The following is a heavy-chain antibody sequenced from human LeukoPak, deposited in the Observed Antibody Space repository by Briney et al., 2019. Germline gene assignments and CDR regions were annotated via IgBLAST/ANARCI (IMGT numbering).Heavy chain of an antibody. CDR3: ARLPIMVREIAHDAFDI. CDR1: GGSISSSSYY. D-gene: IGHD3-10*01. Sequence: SETLSLTCTVPGGSISSSSYYWGWIRQPPGKGLEWIGSIYYSGSTYYNPSLKSRVTISVDTSKNQFSLKLSSVTAADTAVYYCARLPIMVREIAHDAFDIWDQGTMVTVSS. V-gene: IGHV4-39*01. J-gene: IGHJ3*02. CDR2: IYYSGST.